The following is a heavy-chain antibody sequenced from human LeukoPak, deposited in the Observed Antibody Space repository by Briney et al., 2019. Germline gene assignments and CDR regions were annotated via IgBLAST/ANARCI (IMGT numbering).Heavy chain of an antibody. CDR2: IHYSGST. CDR1: GGSISSGDYY. J-gene: IGHJ4*02. V-gene: IGHV4-30-4*01. D-gene: IGHD7-27*01. Sequence: SETLSLTCTVSGGSISSGDYYWSWIRQPPGKGLEWIGYIHYSGSTNYNPSLKSRVTISVDTSKNQFSLNLSSVTAADTAVYYCARLAWGRLDYWGQGTLVTVSS. CDR3: ARLAWGRLDY.